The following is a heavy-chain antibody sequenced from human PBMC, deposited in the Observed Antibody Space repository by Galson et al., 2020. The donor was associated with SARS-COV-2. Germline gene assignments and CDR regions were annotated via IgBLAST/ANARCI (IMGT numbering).Heavy chain of an antibody. CDR3: ARDQNSGGSGFFGF. CDR2: IYHSGAT. D-gene: IGHD1-26*01. J-gene: IGHJ1*01. Sequence: SETLSLTCTVSGGSVSSNSFHWGWIRQPPGKGLEWIGSIYHSGATYYNPSLKSRVTLSIDTSKNQFSLRLNSVTAADTALYYCARDQNSGGSGFFGFWGQGTLVTVSS. CDR1: GGSVSSNSFH. V-gene: IGHV4-39*07.